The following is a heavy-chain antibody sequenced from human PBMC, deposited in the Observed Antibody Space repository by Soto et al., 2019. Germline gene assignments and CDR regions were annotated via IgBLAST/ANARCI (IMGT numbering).Heavy chain of an antibody. CDR3: ARVHSSSYHYFDY. CDR2: IRKKANSYTT. CDR1: GYTFSDYY. Sequence: PGGSLRLSCAASGYTFSDYYMDWVRQAPGKGLEWVGRIRKKANSYTTEHAASVKGRFTLSRDNSKNTLYLQMSSLRAEDTAVYYCARVHSSSYHYFDYWGQGTVVTVSS. D-gene: IGHD6-13*01. V-gene: IGHV3-72*01. J-gene: IGHJ4*02.